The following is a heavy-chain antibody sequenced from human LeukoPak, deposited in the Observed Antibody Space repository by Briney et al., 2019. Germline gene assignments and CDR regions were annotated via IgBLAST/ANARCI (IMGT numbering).Heavy chain of an antibody. V-gene: IGHV3-30*18. Sequence: GGSLRLSCPTSGFTFSSYGMHWVRQPPGKGLEWVALISYDGSNKYYADSVKGRFTISRDNSKNTLYLQMNSLRAEDTAVYYCAKDAAYYYDSSGYSPLFYYFDYWGQGTLVTVSS. J-gene: IGHJ4*02. CDR2: ISYDGSNK. D-gene: IGHD3-22*01. CDR1: GFTFSSYG. CDR3: AKDAAYYYDSSGYSPLFYYFDY.